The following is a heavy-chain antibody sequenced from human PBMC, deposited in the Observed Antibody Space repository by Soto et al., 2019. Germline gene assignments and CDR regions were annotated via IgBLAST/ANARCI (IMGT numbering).Heavy chain of an antibody. J-gene: IGHJ4*02. CDR1: GFSVTTNGVG. CDR2: IYYDGDK. V-gene: IGHV2-5*02. D-gene: IGHD5-12*01. Sequence: SGPTLVNPTQTLTLTCTFSGFSVTTNGVGVGWIRQPPGKAPEWLALIYYDGDKRYSPSLNSRLTITRDTSKNQVVPTMTNMGPVDTATYYCARRRVATNPYYLDYWGQGTLVTVSS. CDR3: ARRRVATNPYYLDY.